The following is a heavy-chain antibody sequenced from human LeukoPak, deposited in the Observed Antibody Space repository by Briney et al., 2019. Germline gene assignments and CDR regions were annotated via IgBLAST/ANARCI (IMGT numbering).Heavy chain of an antibody. D-gene: IGHD3-3*01. CDR1: GGTFSSYT. Sequence: SVKVSCKASGGTFSSYTISWVRQAPGQGLEWMGRIMPILGIADYAQKFQGGVTITADKSTSTADMELSSLRSEDTAVYYCASQFGVASGYYYVMDVWGQGTTVTVSS. CDR2: IMPILGIA. CDR3: ASQFGVASGYYYVMDV. J-gene: IGHJ6*02. V-gene: IGHV1-69*02.